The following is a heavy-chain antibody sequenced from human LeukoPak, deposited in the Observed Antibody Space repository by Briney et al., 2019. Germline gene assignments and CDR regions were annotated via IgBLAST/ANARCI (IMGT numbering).Heavy chain of an antibody. J-gene: IGHJ4*02. V-gene: IGHV3-21*01. Sequence: GGSLRLSCAASGFTFSRYSMNWVRQAPGKGLEWVSSISTSSIYIYYADSVKGRFTISRDNAKNSLYLQINSLRAEDTAVYYCAKARSRYSSGWYSFDYWGQGTLVTVSS. CDR2: ISTSSIYI. D-gene: IGHD6-19*01. CDR1: GFTFSRYS. CDR3: AKARSRYSSGWYSFDY.